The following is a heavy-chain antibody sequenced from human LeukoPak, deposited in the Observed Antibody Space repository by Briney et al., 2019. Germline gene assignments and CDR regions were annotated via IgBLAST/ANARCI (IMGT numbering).Heavy chain of an antibody. CDR2: IRYDGSNK. V-gene: IGHV3-30*02. CDR3: ASTSLGYGSGSYYNPSNY. D-gene: IGHD3-10*01. J-gene: IGHJ4*02. CDR1: GFTFSSYG. Sequence: PGGSLRLSCAASGFTFSSYGMHWVRQAPGKGLEWVAFIRYDGSNKYYADSVKGRFTISRDNSKNTLYLQMNSLRAEDTAVYYCASTSLGYGSGSYYNPSNYWGQGTLVTVSS.